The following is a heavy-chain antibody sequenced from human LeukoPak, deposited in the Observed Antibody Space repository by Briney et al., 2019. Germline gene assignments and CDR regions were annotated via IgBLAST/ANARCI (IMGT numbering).Heavy chain of an antibody. Sequence: SETLSLTCTVSGGSISSSSYYWRWIRQPPGTGLEWIGYIYYSGSTYCNPSLKSRVTISVDTSKNQFSLKLSSVAAADTAVYYCARDPYYYDSSGGGWGQGTLVTVSS. J-gene: IGHJ4*02. CDR1: GGSISSSSYY. V-gene: IGHV4-30-4*08. D-gene: IGHD3-22*01. CDR2: IYYSGST. CDR3: ARDPYYYDSSGGG.